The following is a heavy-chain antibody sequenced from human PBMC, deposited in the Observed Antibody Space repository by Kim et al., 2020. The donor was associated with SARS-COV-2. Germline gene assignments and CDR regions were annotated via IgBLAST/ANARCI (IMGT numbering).Heavy chain of an antibody. D-gene: IGHD3-22*01. CDR3: SPYYDSNSYRGQWD. CDR1: GYSFSNYG. V-gene: IGHV1-18*01. Sequence: ASVKVSCKASGYSFSNYGLVWARQAPGQGLEWMGWISSNSVHTKYAQNFQGRVTLTTDTSTNTGYMELSSLRSDDTAVYYCSPYYDSNSYRGQWDWGQGT. CDR2: ISSNSVHT. J-gene: IGHJ4*01.